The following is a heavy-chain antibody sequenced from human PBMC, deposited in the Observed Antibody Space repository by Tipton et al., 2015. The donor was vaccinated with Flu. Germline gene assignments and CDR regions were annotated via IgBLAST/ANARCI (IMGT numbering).Heavy chain of an antibody. Sequence: SLRLSCTVSGDSISNNFWWSWVRQPPGKGLECIGQIFHSGSTNYNPSLRSRVTISLDKSQNQFSLEVTSVTAADTAVYYCARNFESWGQGTLVTVSS. J-gene: IGHJ5*01. V-gene: IGHV4-4*02. CDR3: ARNFES. CDR1: GDSISNNFW. CDR2: IFHSGST.